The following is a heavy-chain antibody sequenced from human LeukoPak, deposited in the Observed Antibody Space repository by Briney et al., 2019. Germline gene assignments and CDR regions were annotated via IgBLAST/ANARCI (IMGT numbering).Heavy chain of an antibody. V-gene: IGHV3-23*01. J-gene: IGHJ4*02. Sequence: PGGTLRLSCAASGFTFSSYGMSWVRQAPGKGLEWVSAISGSGGSTYYADSVKGRFTISRDNSKNTLYLQMNSLRAEDTAVYYCARPNYYGSGSEYWGQGTLVTVSS. CDR1: GFTFSSYG. CDR2: ISGSGGST. CDR3: ARPNYYGSGSEY. D-gene: IGHD3-10*01.